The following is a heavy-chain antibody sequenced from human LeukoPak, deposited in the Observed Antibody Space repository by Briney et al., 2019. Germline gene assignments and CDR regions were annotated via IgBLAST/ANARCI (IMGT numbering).Heavy chain of an antibody. CDR1: GFTFSSSV. Sequence: GGAVPVSFPGCGFTFSSSVMSWVRQAPGKGLEWVAAITSRGYGTYYADSGEGRFTISRDHSRNTLYLQMSSVRAEDTAVYYCAKEGWHVWGQGTTVSVSS. CDR3: AKEGWHV. J-gene: IGHJ6*02. CDR2: ITSRGYGT. V-gene: IGHV3-23*01.